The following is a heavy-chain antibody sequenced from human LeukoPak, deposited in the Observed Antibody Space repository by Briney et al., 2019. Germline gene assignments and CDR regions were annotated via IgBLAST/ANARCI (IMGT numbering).Heavy chain of an antibody. V-gene: IGHV3-21*04. J-gene: IGHJ4*02. Sequence: GGSLRLSCAASGFTFSSYSMNWVRQAPAQGLECVSSISSISSYIYYADSVKGRFTISRDNSKNAMYLQMNSLRAEDTAVYYCAKDADYSNYVRGVVDYWGQGTLVTVSS. CDR1: GFTFSSYS. CDR3: AKDADYSNYVRGVVDY. D-gene: IGHD4-11*01. CDR2: ISSISSYI.